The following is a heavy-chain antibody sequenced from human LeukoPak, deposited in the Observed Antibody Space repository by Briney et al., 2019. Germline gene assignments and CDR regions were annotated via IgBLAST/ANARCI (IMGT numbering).Heavy chain of an antibody. CDR1: GYTFTSYY. V-gene: IGHV1-46*01. CDR3: ARGGEVVPAAHYYYYMDV. D-gene: IGHD2-2*01. J-gene: IGHJ6*03. Sequence: ASVKVSCKASGYTFTSYYMHWVRQAPGQGLEWMGIINPSGGSTSYAQKFQGRVTMTRDMSTSTVYMELSSLRSEDTAVYYCARGGEVVPAAHYYYYMDVWGKGTTVTVSS. CDR2: INPSGGST.